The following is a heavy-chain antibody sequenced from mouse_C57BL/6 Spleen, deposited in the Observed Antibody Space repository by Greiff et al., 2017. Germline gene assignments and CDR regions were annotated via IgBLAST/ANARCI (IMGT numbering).Heavy chain of an antibody. J-gene: IGHJ4*01. D-gene: IGHD4-1*01. CDR2: LYTGSGST. Sequence: QVPLQQPGAELVKPGASVKMSCKASGYTFTSYWITWVKQRPGPGLEWIGDLYTGSGSTNYNEKFKSKASLTVDTSYSTAYMQLSSRTSEYSAVYYCAKTGRYAIDYWGQGTSVTVSS. V-gene: IGHV1-55*01. CDR1: GYTFTSYW. CDR3: AKTGRYAIDY.